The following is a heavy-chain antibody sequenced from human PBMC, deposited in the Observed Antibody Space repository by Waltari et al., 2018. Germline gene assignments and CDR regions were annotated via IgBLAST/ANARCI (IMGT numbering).Heavy chain of an antibody. D-gene: IGHD5-18*01. CDR2: ISGSAPGT. Sequence: EVQLLESGGGFVQPGGSLRLSCAASGFTFRSYSMSWFRQAPGKGLEWVSAISGSAPGTYYADSVKGRFTTSRDNSKNTLYLQMNSLRVEVTAVYYCARWDTAMVDWGQGTLVTVSS. J-gene: IGHJ4*02. CDR1: GFTFRSYS. V-gene: IGHV3-23*01. CDR3: ARWDTAMVD.